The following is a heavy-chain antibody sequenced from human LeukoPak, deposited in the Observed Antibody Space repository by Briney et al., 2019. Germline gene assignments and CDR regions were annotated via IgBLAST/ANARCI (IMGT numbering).Heavy chain of an antibody. V-gene: IGHV3-30-3*01. CDR2: ISYDGSNK. CDR1: GFTFSSYA. D-gene: IGHD3-3*01. CDR3: ARVGIFGVGIDY. Sequence: GGSLRLSCAASGFTFSSYAMHWVRQAPGKGLEWVAVISYDGSNKYYADSVKGRFTISRDNSKNTLYLQMNSLRAEDTAVYYCARVGIFGVGIDYWGRGTLVTVSS. J-gene: IGHJ4*02.